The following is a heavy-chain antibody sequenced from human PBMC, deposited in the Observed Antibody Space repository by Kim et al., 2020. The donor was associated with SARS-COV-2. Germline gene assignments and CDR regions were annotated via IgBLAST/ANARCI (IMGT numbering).Heavy chain of an antibody. V-gene: IGHV3-11*04. J-gene: IGHJ6*02. D-gene: IGHD2-15*01. CDR3: ARDVYCSGGSCYSYGMDV. Sequence: KGTFTISRDHAKNSLYLQMHSLGAEDTAVYYCARDVYCSGGSCYSYGMDVWGQGTTVTVSS.